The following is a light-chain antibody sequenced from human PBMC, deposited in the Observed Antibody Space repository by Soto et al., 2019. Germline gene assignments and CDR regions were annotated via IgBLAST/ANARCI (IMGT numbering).Light chain of an antibody. V-gene: IGKV3-11*01. CDR1: QSVSSY. CDR3: QHRCNWRST. CDR2: DAS. J-gene: IGKJ4*01. Sequence: EIVLTQSPAPLSLSPGDRATLSCRASQSVSSYVAWYQQKPGQAPRLLIYDASNRAPGIPARISGSGSGTGFTPTITTLEPEDCAVDDCQHRCNWRSTSGGGTKVEIE.